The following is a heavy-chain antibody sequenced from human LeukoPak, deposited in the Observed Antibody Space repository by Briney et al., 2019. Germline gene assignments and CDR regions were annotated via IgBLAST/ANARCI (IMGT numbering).Heavy chain of an antibody. CDR1: AFTFSSYG. CDR2: ISYDGSNK. V-gene: IGHV3-30*18. D-gene: IGHD2-2*01. J-gene: IGHJ4*02. Sequence: GRSLRLSCAASAFTFSSYGMHWVRQAPGKGLEWVAVISYDGSNKYYADSVKGRFTISRDNSKNTLYLQMNSLRAEDTAVYYCAKSLEEYQLLPFDYWGQGTLVTVSS. CDR3: AKSLEEYQLLPFDY.